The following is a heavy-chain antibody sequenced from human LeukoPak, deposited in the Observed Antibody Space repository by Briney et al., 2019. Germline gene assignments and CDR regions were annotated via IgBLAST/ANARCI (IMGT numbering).Heavy chain of an antibody. CDR2: ISYDGSNK. CDR1: GFTFSSYA. J-gene: IGHJ6*02. D-gene: IGHD6-13*01. V-gene: IGHV3-30*04. CDR3: ARDGAAAGTWIFYYYYGMDV. Sequence: GGSLRLSCAASGFTFSSYAMHWVRQAPGKGLEWVAVISYDGSNKYYADSVKGRFTISRDNSKNTLYLQMNSLRAEDTAVYYCARDGAAAGTWIFYYYYGMDVWGQGTMVTVSS.